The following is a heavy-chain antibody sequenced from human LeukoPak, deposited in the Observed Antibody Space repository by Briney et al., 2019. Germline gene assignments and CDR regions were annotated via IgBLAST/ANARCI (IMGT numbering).Heavy chain of an antibody. V-gene: IGHV4-39*07. CDR1: GGSISSSSYY. CDR3: ARESSGWYHDY. D-gene: IGHD6-19*01. CDR2: IYYSGST. Sequence: PSETLSLTCTVSGGSISSSSYYWGWIRQPPGKGLEWIGSIYYSGSTYYNPSLKSRVTISVDTSKNQFSLKLSSVTAADTAVYYCARESSGWYHDYWGQGTLVTVSS. J-gene: IGHJ4*02.